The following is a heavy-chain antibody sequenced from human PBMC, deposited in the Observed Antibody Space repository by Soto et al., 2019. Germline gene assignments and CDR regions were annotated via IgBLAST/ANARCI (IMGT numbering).Heavy chain of an antibody. J-gene: IGHJ4*02. V-gene: IGHV3-53*01. CDR1: GFTVSSNY. D-gene: IGHD5-18*01. Sequence: EVQLVESGGGLIQPRGSLRLSCAASGFTVSSNYMTWVRQAPGKGLEWVSVMYSGGTTYYADSVKGRFTISRDNSKNTLYLQMNSLRAEDTAVYHCARATSDRAMVFDYWGQGTLVTVSS. CDR2: MYSGGTT. CDR3: ARATSDRAMVFDY.